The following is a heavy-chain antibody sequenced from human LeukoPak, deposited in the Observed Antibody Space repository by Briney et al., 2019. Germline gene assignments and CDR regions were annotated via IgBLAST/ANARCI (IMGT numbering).Heavy chain of an antibody. CDR3: ATYMSDTLQLWLDY. Sequence: GASVKVSCKASGGTFSSYAISWVRQAPGQGLEWMGGIIPIFGTANYAQKFQGRVTITADESTSTAYMELSSLRSEDTAVYYCATYMSDTLQLWLDYWGQGTLVTVSS. D-gene: IGHD5-18*01. CDR1: GGTFSSYA. J-gene: IGHJ4*02. V-gene: IGHV1-69*13. CDR2: IIPIFGTA.